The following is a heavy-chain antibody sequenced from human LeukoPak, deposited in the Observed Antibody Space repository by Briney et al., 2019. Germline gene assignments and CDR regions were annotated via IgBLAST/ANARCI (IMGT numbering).Heavy chain of an antibody. Sequence: GGSLRLSCAASGFXFSDYYMSWIRQAPGKGLEWVSYISSSSSYTNYADSVKGRFTISRDNSKNTLYLQVNSLRPEDTAMYYCAKDLFPPPSSGFEYWGQGTLVTVSS. V-gene: IGHV3-11*06. CDR2: ISSSSSYT. CDR1: GFXFSDYY. CDR3: AKDLFPPPSSGFEY. D-gene: IGHD3-22*01. J-gene: IGHJ4*02.